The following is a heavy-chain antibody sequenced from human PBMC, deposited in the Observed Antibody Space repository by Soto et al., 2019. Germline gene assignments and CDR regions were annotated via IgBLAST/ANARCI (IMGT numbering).Heavy chain of an antibody. Sequence: SETLSLTCTVSGGSISSYYWSWIRQPPGKGLEWIGYIYYSGSTNYNPSLKSRVTISVDTSKNQFSLKRTFVTAADTAVYYCARHARSWGSETSEVGYFDYWGQGTLVTVSS. J-gene: IGHJ4*02. CDR1: GGSISSYY. CDR2: IYYSGST. D-gene: IGHD7-27*01. CDR3: ARHARSWGSETSEVGYFDY. V-gene: IGHV4-59*08.